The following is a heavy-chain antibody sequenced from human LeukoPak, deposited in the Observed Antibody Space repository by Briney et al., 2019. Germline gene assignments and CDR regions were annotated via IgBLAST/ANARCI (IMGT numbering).Heavy chain of an antibody. CDR3: ARETWDGDYDLEPTFDY. D-gene: IGHD4-17*01. CDR2: TYYRSKWYN. J-gene: IGHJ4*02. Sequence: SQTLSLTCAISGDSVSSNSAAWNWIRQSPSRGLEWLGRTYYRSKWYNDYAVSVKSRITINPDTSKNQFSLQLNSVTPEDTAVYYRARETWDGDYDLEPTFDYWGQGTLVTVSS. V-gene: IGHV6-1*01. CDR1: GDSVSSNSAA.